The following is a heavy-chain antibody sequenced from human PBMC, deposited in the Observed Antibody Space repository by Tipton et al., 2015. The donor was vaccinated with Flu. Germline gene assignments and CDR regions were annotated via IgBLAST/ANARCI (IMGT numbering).Heavy chain of an antibody. Sequence: SLRLSCAASGFTFSGYWMNWVRQGPGKGLVWVSRTNSDGSTRDYADSVKGRFTISRDNAKKSLYLQMNSLRGEDTALYFCARDTYRDNYYYYGLDVWGQGTTVTVSS. D-gene: IGHD2/OR15-2a*01. V-gene: IGHV3-74*01. CDR3: ARDTYRDNYYYYGLDV. CDR1: GFTFSGYW. CDR2: TNSDGSTR. J-gene: IGHJ6*02.